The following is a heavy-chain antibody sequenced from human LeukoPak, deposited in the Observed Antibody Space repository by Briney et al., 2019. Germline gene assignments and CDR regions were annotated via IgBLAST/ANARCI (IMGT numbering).Heavy chain of an antibody. V-gene: IGHV4-38-2*02. D-gene: IGHD6-13*01. J-gene: IGHJ5*02. CDR3: AREGSSWYAPWFDP. CDR1: GYSISTSYY. CDR2: IYHSGNT. Sequence: SETLSLTCTVSGYSISTSYYWGWIRQPPGKGLEWIGSIYHSGNTYYNPSLKSRVTISVDTSKNQFSLKLSSVTAADTAVYYCAREGSSWYAPWFDPWGQGTLVTVSS.